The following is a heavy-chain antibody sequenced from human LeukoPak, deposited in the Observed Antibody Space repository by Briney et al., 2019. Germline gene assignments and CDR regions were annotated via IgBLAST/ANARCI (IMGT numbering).Heavy chain of an antibody. CDR1: GFTFRSCA. V-gene: IGHV3-30*01. J-gene: IGHJ4*02. Sequence: GGSLRLSCAASGFTFRSCAMHWVRQAPGKGLEWVAVISYDGSNKYYADSVKGRFTISRDNSKNTLYLQMNSLRAEDTAVYYCASGGSRTNYFDYWGQGTLVTVSS. CDR2: ISYDGSNK. CDR3: ASGGSRTNYFDY. D-gene: IGHD1-26*01.